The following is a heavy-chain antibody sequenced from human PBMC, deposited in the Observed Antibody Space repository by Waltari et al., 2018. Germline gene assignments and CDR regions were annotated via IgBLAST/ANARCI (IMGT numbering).Heavy chain of an antibody. V-gene: IGHV4-38-2*01. J-gene: IGHJ4*02. D-gene: IGHD3-22*01. CDR2: IYHSGST. CDR1: GYSISSGYY. CDR3: ARGGYYYDSSGYYFDY. Sequence: QVQLQESGPGLVKPSETLSLTCAVAGYSISSGYYWGWIRKPPGKGLEWIGSIYHSGSTYYNPSLKSRVTISVDTSKNQFSLKLSSVTAADTAVYYCARGGYYYDSSGYYFDYWGQGTLVTVSS.